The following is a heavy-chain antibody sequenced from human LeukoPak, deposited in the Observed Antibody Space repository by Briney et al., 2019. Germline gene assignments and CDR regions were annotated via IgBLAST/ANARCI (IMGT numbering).Heavy chain of an antibody. CDR3: ARTPRPGTMRCYFDY. CDR1: GFTFSSYW. D-gene: IGHD3-10*01. J-gene: IGHJ4*02. CDR2: IKQDGSEK. Sequence: GGSLRLSCAASGFTFSSYWMSWVRQAPGKGLEWVANIKQDGSEKYYVDSVKGRFTISRDNAKNSLYLQMNSLRAEDTAVYYCARTPRPGTMRCYFDYWGQGTLVTVSS. V-gene: IGHV3-7*01.